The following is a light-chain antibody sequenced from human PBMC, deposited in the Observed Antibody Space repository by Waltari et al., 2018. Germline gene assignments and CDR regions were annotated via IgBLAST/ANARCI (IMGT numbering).Light chain of an antibody. CDR2: END. V-gene: IGLV1-51*02. CDR1: SSNIGTNS. CDR3: GTWESSLSAGQV. J-gene: IGLJ2*01. Sequence: QSVLTQPPSVSAAPGQEVTISCSGSSSNIGTNSVPRYNPLPGTTPTLLIYENDKRPSGIPDRFSGSKSGTSATLGITGLQTGDEADYYCGTWESSLSAGQVFGGGTKLTVL.